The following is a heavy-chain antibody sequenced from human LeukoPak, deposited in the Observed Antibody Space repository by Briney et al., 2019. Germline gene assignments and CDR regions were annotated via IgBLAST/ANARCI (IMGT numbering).Heavy chain of an antibody. CDR2: ISYDGSDK. D-gene: IGHD3-22*01. CDR1: GFTFSNDG. Sequence: GGSLRLSWAASGFTFSNDGMHLVRQAPGRGLEWVALISYDGSDKHYADSVKGRFTVSRDNSKNTLYLQMDSLSRDDTAVYYCVGVGGYDSSGFLDYWGQGTLVTVSS. CDR3: VGVGGYDSSGFLDY. J-gene: IGHJ4*02. V-gene: IGHV3-30*03.